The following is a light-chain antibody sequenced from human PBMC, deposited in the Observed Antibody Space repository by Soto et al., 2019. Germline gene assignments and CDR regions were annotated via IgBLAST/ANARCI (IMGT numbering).Light chain of an antibody. Sequence: EIVLTQSPGTLSLSPGERATLSCRASQNVGSNYLTWFQQKPGQASRLLMYGASNRATGIPDRFSGSGSGTDFTLTISRLEPEDFAVYYCQQHDSPPYTFGQGTKLEIK. V-gene: IGKV3-20*01. J-gene: IGKJ2*01. CDR1: QNVGSNY. CDR3: QQHDSPPYT. CDR2: GAS.